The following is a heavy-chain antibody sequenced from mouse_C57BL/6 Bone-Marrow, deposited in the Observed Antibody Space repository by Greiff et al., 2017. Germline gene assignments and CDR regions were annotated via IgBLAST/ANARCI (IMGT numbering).Heavy chain of an antibody. CDR3: ARQRFTTVVADAMDY. D-gene: IGHD1-1*01. Sequence: EVQVVESGGDLVKPGGSLKLSCAASGFTFSSYGMSWVRQPPDKGLEWVATISSGGSYTYYPDSVKGRFTISRDNAKNTLYLQMSSLKSEDTAMYYCARQRFTTVVADAMDYWGQGTSVTGSS. CDR1: GFTFSSYG. V-gene: IGHV5-6*01. J-gene: IGHJ4*01. CDR2: ISSGGSYT.